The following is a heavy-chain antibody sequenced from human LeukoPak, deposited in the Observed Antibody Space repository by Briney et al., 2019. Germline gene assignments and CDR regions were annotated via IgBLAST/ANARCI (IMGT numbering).Heavy chain of an antibody. CDR2: ISPDGENE. CDR1: GFSLHRHA. Sequence: GGSLRHSCAASGFSLHRHAMHWGRQAPGRGGEWVAGISPDGENEYYAESVKGGFTISRESCQNSVYVGVTSLRVEDTAVYYCARQGYTLRFHHQYLYVWGKGTAVTVSS. CDR3: ARQGYTLRFHHQYLYV. D-gene: IGHD5-24*01. J-gene: IGHJ6*03. V-gene: IGHV3-30*01.